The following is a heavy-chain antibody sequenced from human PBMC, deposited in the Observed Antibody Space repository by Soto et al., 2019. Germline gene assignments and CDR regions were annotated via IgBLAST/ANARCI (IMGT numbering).Heavy chain of an antibody. CDR2: INPNSGGT. CDR1: GYTFTGYY. J-gene: IGHJ6*02. Sequence: WASVKVSCKASGYTFTGYYMHWVRQAPGQGLEWMGWINPNSGGTNYAQKFQGWVTMTRDTSISTAYMELSRLRSDDTAVYYCARDRGRGPHDTVSGYGMDVWGQGTTVTVSS. D-gene: IGHD5-18*01. V-gene: IGHV1-2*04. CDR3: ARDRGRGPHDTVSGYGMDV.